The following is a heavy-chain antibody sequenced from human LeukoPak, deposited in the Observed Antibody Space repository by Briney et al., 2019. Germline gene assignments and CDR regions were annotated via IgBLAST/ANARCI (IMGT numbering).Heavy chain of an antibody. CDR3: AKQGGGATGFDY. D-gene: IGHD3-16*01. CDR2: ISWDGGST. Sequence: GGSLRLSCAASGFTFDDYTMRWVRQAPGKGLEWVSLISWDGGSTYYADSVKGRFTISRDNSKNSLYLQMNSLRTEDTALYYCAKQGGGATGFDYWGQGTLVTVSS. V-gene: IGHV3-43*01. J-gene: IGHJ4*02. CDR1: GFTFDDYT.